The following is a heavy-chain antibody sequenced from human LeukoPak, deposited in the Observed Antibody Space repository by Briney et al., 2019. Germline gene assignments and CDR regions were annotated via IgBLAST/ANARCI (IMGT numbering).Heavy chain of an antibody. J-gene: IGHJ3*02. D-gene: IGHD3-22*01. CDR1: GFTFSSYS. CDR2: ISSSSSYI. V-gene: IGHV3-21*01. Sequence: PGGSLRLSCAASGFTFSSYSMNWVRQAPGKGLEWVSSISSSSSYIYYADSVKGRLTISRDNAKNSLYLQMNSLRAEDTAVYYCASLLGKYSGYYFAFDIWGQGTMVTVSS. CDR3: ASLLGKYSGYYFAFDI.